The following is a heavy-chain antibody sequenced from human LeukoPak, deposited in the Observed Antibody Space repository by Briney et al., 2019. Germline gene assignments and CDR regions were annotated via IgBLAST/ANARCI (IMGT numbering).Heavy chain of an antibody. D-gene: IGHD5-18*01. V-gene: IGHV4-34*01. J-gene: IGHJ4*02. CDR3: ARGLKGYSYGV. CDR2: INHSGST. Sequence: SETLSLTCAVYGGSFSGYYWSWIRQPPGKGLEWIGEINHSGSTNYNPSLRSRVTISVDTSKNQFSLKLSSVTAADTAVYYCARGLKGYSYGVWGQGTLVTVSS. CDR1: GGSFSGYY.